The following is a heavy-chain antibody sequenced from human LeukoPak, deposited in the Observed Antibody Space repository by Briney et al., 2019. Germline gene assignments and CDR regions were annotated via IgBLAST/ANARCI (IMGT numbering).Heavy chain of an antibody. D-gene: IGHD3-22*01. Sequence: GGSLRLSCAASGXTFSSYGMHWVRQAPGKGLESVAVIWYDGSNKYYADSVKGRFTISRDNSKNTLYLQMNSLRAEDTAVYYCARDRRYDSSGAFDYWGQGTLVTVSS. J-gene: IGHJ4*02. CDR3: ARDRRYDSSGAFDY. CDR2: IWYDGSNK. CDR1: GXTFSSYG. V-gene: IGHV3-33*01.